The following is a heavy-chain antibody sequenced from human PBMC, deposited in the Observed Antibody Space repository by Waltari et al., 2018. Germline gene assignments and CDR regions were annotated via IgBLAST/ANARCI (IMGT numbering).Heavy chain of an antibody. CDR2: TTPEGNGK. V-gene: IGHV3-30*04. CDR1: GFTFSLYP. J-gene: IGHJ4*02. D-gene: IGHD4-17*01. Sequence: QVQLVESGGGVVPPGGSLRLSCAASGFTFSLYPMHWVRQAPGKGLEGLAVTTPEGNGKLHAVSGMGRFTISRDNSKDTLFLEMNSLRPDDTAVYYCARALLLDYEGGGYWGQGTLVTVSS. CDR3: ARALLLDYEGGGY.